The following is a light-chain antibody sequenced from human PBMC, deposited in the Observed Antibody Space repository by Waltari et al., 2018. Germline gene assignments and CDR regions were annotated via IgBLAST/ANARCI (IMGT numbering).Light chain of an antibody. CDR2: WAS. V-gene: IGKV4-1*01. Sequence: SVLHSSNNKNYLAWYQQKPGQPPKLLIYWASTRESGVPDLFSGSGSGTDFTLTISSLQAEDVAVYYCQQYYGRVFTFGPGTKLDIK. CDR1: SVLHSSNNKNY. CDR3: QQYYGRVFT. J-gene: IGKJ3*01.